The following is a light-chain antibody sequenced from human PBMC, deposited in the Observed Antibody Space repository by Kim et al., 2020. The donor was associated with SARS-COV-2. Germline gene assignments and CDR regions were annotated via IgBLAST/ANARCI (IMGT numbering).Light chain of an antibody. Sequence: LSPGERATLSCRASQSVSSYLAWYQHKPGQTPRLLIYDASNRATGIPARFSGSGSGTDFTLTISSLEPEDFAVYYCQQRVNWPRTFGQGTKVDIK. CDR3: QQRVNWPRT. J-gene: IGKJ1*01. CDR2: DAS. V-gene: IGKV3-11*01. CDR1: QSVSSY.